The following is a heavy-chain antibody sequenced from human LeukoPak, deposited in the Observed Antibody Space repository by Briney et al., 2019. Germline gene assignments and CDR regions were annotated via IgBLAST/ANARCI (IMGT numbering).Heavy chain of an antibody. CDR3: ARDSQHYYDSSGYVAFEFDY. CDR2: ISAYNGNT. CDR1: GYTFTSYG. D-gene: IGHD3-22*01. V-gene: IGHV1-18*01. J-gene: IGHJ4*02. Sequence: ASVKVSCKASGYTFTSYGISWVRQAPGQGLEWMGWISAYNGNTNYAQKLQGRVTMTTDTSTSTAYMELRSLRSDDTAVYYCARDSQHYYDSSGYVAFEFDYWGQGTLVTVS.